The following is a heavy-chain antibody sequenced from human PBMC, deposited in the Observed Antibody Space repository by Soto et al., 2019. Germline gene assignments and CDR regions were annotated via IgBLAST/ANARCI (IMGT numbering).Heavy chain of an antibody. V-gene: IGHV4-59*11. Sequence: SETLSLTCGVSGVSMSGHFWNWIRQTPGRGLQWIGYIYHTGSTRYHPSLDSRVSISIDTSKSQFSLNLTSVTATDTATYYCAKLSAAERHSPFFTVFDSWGQGAQVSVSS. J-gene: IGHJ4*02. CDR3: AKLSAAERHSPFFTVFDS. CDR1: GVSMSGHF. CDR2: IYHTGST. D-gene: IGHD3-10*01.